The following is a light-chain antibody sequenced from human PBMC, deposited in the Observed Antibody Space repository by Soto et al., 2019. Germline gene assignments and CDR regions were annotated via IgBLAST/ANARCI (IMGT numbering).Light chain of an antibody. CDR1: QSVGRDY. J-gene: IGKJ4*01. CDR2: VAS. CDR3: HQYATDPLT. V-gene: IGKV3-20*01. Sequence: EIVLTQSPGTLSLSPGDRATLSCRASQSVGRDYLAWFQHKAGQAPRLLVHVASNRATGIPDRFSGSGSGTDFTLTISRLEPEDFAVYYCHQYATDPLTFGGGTKVEI.